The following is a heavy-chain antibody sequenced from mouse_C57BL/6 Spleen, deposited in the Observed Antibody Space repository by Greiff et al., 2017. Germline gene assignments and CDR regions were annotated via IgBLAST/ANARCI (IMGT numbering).Heavy chain of an antibody. V-gene: IGHV1-53*01. D-gene: IGHD1-1*01. J-gene: IGHJ3*01. Sequence: VKLQQPGTELVKPGASVKLSCKASGYTFTSYWMHWVKQRPGQGLEWIGNINPSNGGTNYNEKFKSKATLTVDKSSSTAYMQLSSLTSEDSAVYYSARKDYYGSSPFAWWGQGTLVTVSA. CDR3: ARKDYYGSSPFAW. CDR2: INPSNGGT. CDR1: GYTFTSYW.